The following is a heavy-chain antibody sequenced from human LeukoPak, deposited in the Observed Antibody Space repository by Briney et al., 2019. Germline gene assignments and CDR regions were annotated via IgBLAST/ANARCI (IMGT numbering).Heavy chain of an antibody. CDR1: GGSISSHY. V-gene: IGHV4-59*11. Sequence: SETLSLTCTVSGGSISSHYWSWIRQPPGQGLEWIGYIYYSGSTNYTPSLKSRVTISVDTSKNQFSLKLSSVTAADTAVYYCARSRSFDYWGQGTLVTVSS. CDR2: IYYSGST. J-gene: IGHJ4*02. CDR3: ARSRSFDY.